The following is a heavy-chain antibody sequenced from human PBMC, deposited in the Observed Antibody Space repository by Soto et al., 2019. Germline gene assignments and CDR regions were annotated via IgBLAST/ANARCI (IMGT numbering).Heavy chain of an antibody. Sequence: EVHLLESGGTLVQPGGSLRLSCAASGFSFSNYAMTWVRQAPGKGLQWVSYCGGGGSTYYADHVKGRFTCSRDNSKTTLFLQMNSLGAEDTAVEQCAKFRRQYYHCYYMDVWGKGATVTVSS. V-gene: IGHV3-23*01. CDR1: GFSFSNYA. J-gene: IGHJ6*03. CDR2: CGGGGST. CDR3: AKFRRQYYHCYYMDV.